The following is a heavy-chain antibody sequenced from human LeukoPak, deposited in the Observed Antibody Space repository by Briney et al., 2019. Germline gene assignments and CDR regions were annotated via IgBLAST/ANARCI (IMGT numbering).Heavy chain of an antibody. CDR2: ISWNSGSI. CDR3: AKDIRYSYGYLGYGMDV. V-gene: IGHV3-9*01. CDR1: GFTFSSYD. D-gene: IGHD5-18*01. Sequence: GGSLRLSCAGSGFTFSSYDMNWVRQTPGKGLEWVSGISWNSGSIGYADSVKGRFTISRDNAKNSLYLQMNSLRAEDTALYYCAKDIRYSYGYLGYGMDVWGQGTTVTVSS. J-gene: IGHJ6*02.